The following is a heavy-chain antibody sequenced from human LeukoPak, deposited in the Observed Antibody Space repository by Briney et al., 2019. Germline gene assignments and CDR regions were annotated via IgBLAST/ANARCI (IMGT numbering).Heavy chain of an antibody. Sequence: ASVKVSCKASGYTFTGYYMHWVRQAPGQGLEWMGWINPNSGGTNYAQKFQGWVTMTRDTSISTAYMELSRLRSDDTAVYYCARDGGPVITFGGAFDYWGQGTLVTVSS. J-gene: IGHJ4*02. CDR3: ARDGGPVITFGGAFDY. CDR1: GYTFTGYY. CDR2: INPNSGGT. V-gene: IGHV1-2*04. D-gene: IGHD3-16*01.